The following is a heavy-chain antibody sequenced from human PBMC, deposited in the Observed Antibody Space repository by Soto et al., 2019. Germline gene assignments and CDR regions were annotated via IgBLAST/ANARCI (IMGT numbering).Heavy chain of an antibody. CDR2: INPNSGGT. CDR1: GYTFTGYY. J-gene: IGHJ6*02. V-gene: IGHV1-2*04. D-gene: IGHD2-15*01. CDR3: ARVGYCSGGSCYSGFDGMDV. Sequence: QVQLVQSGAEVKKPGASVKVSCKASGYTFTGYYMHWVRQAPGQGLEWMGWINPNSGGTNYAQKFQGWVTMTRDTSISTAYMELSRLRSDDTAVYYCARVGYCSGGSCYSGFDGMDVWGQGTTVTVSS.